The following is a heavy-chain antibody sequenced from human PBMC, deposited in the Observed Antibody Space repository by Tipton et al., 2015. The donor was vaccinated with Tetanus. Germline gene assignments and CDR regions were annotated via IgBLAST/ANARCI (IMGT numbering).Heavy chain of an antibody. Sequence: QLVQSGAEVKKPGASVKVSCKASGYTFTGYYIYWVRQAPGQGLEWMGWIDPNSGGTVYAQKFQGRVTMTRDTSISTAYMELRSLRSDDTAVYYCARDRGDYIYYGMDVWGPGTTVTIS. CDR3: ARDRGDYIYYGMDV. J-gene: IGHJ6*02. CDR1: GYTFTGYY. V-gene: IGHV1-2*02. D-gene: IGHD3-22*01. CDR2: IDPNSGGT.